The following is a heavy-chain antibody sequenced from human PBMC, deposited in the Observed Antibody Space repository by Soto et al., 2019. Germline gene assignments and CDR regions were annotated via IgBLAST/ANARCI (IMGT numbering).Heavy chain of an antibody. CDR2: VYHAGRT. J-gene: IGHJ4*02. CDR3: ASDFAYFDA. V-gene: IGHV4-61*01. Sequence: SETLSLTCTVSGGSFKSGSYSWSWIRQPPGKGLEWIGYVYHAGRTSYNPSLKSRVSISMDTSKNQFSLNLDSVTAADTAVYFCASDFAYFDAWGQGTLVTVSS. D-gene: IGHD3-3*01. CDR1: GGSFKSGSYS.